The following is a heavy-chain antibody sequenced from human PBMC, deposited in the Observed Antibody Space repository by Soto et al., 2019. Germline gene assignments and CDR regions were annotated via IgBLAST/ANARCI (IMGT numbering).Heavy chain of an antibody. D-gene: IGHD5-12*01. Sequence: SETLSLTCTVSRGSISSGDYYWSWIRQPPGKGLEWIGYIYYSGSTYYNPSLKSRLTISVDTSKNQFSLKLSSVTAADTAVYYCARAGGWLQCGGMDVWGQGTTVTVSS. CDR1: RGSISSGDYY. V-gene: IGHV4-30-4*01. J-gene: IGHJ6*02. CDR2: IYYSGST. CDR3: ARAGGWLQCGGMDV.